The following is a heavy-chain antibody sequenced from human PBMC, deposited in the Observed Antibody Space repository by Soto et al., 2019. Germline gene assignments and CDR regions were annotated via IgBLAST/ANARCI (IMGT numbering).Heavy chain of an antibody. CDR2: INPNSGDT. Sequence: GASVKVSCKASGYTFTGQFMHWVRQAPGQGLEWMGWINPNSGDTTYSQRFQGRVTMTRDTSITTGYMELTGLTSDDTAVYYCALTGRGVSWGQGTLVTVST. CDR1: GYTFTGQF. J-gene: IGHJ5*02. D-gene: IGHD1-20*01. CDR3: ALTGRGVS. V-gene: IGHV1-2*02.